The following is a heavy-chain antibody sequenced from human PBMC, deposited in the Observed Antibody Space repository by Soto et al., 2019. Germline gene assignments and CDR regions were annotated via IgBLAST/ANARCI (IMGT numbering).Heavy chain of an antibody. V-gene: IGHV3-33*01. Sequence: GGTLRLSCAASGFTFSRQAMHWVRQAPGRGLEWVAGIWYHGIGKYYADSVKGRFTISRDNSKNTVYLQMNSLRGEDTAVYYCATGFLGLCTGGNSPLDSWGQGTLVTVSS. CDR3: ATGFLGLCTGGNSPLDS. D-gene: IGHD2-8*02. CDR2: IWYHGIGK. CDR1: GFTFSRQA. J-gene: IGHJ4*02.